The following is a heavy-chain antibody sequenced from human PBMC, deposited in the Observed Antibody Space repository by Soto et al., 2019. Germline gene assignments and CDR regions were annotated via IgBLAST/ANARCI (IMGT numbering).Heavy chain of an antibody. Sequence: QVQLVESGGGVVLPGRSLRLSCAASGFTFSSYAIHWVRQAPGKGLEWVAFISYDGNNKYYADAVKGRFTISRDNSKNTLYLQMNSLRAEDTAVYYCAKSIAVVAHYYYGMDVWGQGTTVTVSS. J-gene: IGHJ6*02. D-gene: IGHD6-19*01. V-gene: IGHV3-30-3*01. CDR1: GFTFSSYA. CDR2: ISYDGNNK. CDR3: AKSIAVVAHYYYGMDV.